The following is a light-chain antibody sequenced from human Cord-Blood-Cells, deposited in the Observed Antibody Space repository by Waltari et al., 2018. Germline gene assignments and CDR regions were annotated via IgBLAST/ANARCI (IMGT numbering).Light chain of an antibody. J-gene: IGLJ1*01. Sequence: QSVLTQPPSASGTSGQRVTISCSGSSSNIGSNTVNWYQQRPGTAPKLLIYSNNQRPPGVPDRFSGSKSGTSASLAISGLQSEDEADYYCAAWDDSLNGYVFGTGTKVTVL. CDR3: AAWDDSLNGYV. CDR2: SNN. V-gene: IGLV1-44*01. CDR1: SSNIGSNT.